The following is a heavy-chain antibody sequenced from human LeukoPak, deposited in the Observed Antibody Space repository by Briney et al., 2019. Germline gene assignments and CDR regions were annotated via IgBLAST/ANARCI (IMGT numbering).Heavy chain of an antibody. D-gene: IGHD2-2*01. CDR3: AREPPRGCTTTSCLENWFDP. Sequence: ASVKVSCKASGYTFASYGISWVRQAPGQGLEWMGWISAYNGNTNYAQKLQGRVTMTTDTSTSTAYMELRSLRSDDTAVYYCAREPPRGCTTTSCLENWFDPWGQGTLVTVSA. V-gene: IGHV1-18*01. CDR1: GYTFASYG. J-gene: IGHJ5*02. CDR2: ISAYNGNT.